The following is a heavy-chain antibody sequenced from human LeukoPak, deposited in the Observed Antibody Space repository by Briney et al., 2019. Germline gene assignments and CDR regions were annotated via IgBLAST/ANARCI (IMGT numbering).Heavy chain of an antibody. CDR3: ARGRMKGSLVYMDV. J-gene: IGHJ6*03. Sequence: VTVSFMSCVCTLIKYDINWVGQATGKGREGMGWMNPNSGNTGYAQKFPGRVTMTRNTSITTAYMELSSLRSEDTAVYYCARGRMKGSLVYMDVWGKGTTVTVSS. CDR2: MNPNSGNT. V-gene: IGHV1-8*01. D-gene: IGHD2-15*01. CDR1: VCTLIKYD.